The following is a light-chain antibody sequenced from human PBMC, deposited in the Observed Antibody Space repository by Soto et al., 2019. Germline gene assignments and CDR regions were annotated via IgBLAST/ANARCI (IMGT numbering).Light chain of an antibody. J-gene: IGKJ1*01. Sequence: EMALTQSPGTLSLSPGDRATLSCTASQSVSTRYLALYQQRPGQAPRLLISGASPRATGIPDRFSGSGSGTDFTLTISRLEPEGFAAYDGEQYGNSRWSFGQGTKVETK. CDR1: QSVSTRY. V-gene: IGKV3-20*01. CDR2: GAS. CDR3: EQYGNSRWS.